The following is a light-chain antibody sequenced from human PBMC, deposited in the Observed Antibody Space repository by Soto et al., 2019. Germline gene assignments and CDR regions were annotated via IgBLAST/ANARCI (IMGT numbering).Light chain of an antibody. Sequence: EIVMTQSPATLSVSPGERATLSCRASQSISSLLAWYQQKPGQAPRLLIYGASARATGIPASFSGSGSGTEFTLTISSLQSEDFAVYYCQQYKLWPRTVGQGPKVDIK. J-gene: IGKJ1*01. V-gene: IGKV3-15*01. CDR3: QQYKLWPRT. CDR1: QSISSL. CDR2: GAS.